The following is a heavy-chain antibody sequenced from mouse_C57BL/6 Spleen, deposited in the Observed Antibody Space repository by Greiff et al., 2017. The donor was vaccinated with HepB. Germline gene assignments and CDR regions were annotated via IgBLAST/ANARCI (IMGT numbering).Heavy chain of an antibody. CDR3: ANYGNYIYYAMDY. Sequence: VQLQQPGAELVKPGASVKMSCKASGYTSTSYWITWVKQRPGQGLEWIGDIYPGSGSTNYNEKFKSKATLTVDTSSSTAYMQLSSLTSEDSAVYYCANYGNYIYYAMDYWGQGTSVTVSS. CDR1: GYTSTSYW. V-gene: IGHV1-55*01. D-gene: IGHD2-1*01. CDR2: IYPGSGST. J-gene: IGHJ4*01.